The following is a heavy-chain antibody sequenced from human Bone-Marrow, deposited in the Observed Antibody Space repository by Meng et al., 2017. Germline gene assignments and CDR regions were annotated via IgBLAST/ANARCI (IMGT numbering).Heavy chain of an antibody. CDR2: INTDGSIT. J-gene: IGHJ6*02. D-gene: IGHD5-18*01. Sequence: GESLKISCAASGFTLSSHYMHWVRQAPGKGLVWVSRINTDGSITRYADSVKGRFTISRDNAKSTLYLQMNSLRAKDTAVYYCARNMKYSDGPDYYYGMDVWGQETTVTVSS. V-gene: IGHV3-74*01. CDR1: GFTLSSHY. CDR3: ARNMKYSDGPDYYYGMDV.